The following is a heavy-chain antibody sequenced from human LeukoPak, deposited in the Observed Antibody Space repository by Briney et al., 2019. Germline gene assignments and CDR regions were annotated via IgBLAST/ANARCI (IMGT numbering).Heavy chain of an antibody. CDR1: GGSINSRTYY. Sequence: SETLSLTCTVSGGSINSRTYYWGWIRQPPWKGLEWIGNIYYSGSTFYNPSLKSRITISIDTSNNEFSLKLSSVTAADTAVCYCARIYYDSSGYYYEFDYWGQGTLVTVSS. J-gene: IGHJ4*02. CDR3: ARIYYDSSGYYYEFDY. D-gene: IGHD3-22*01. V-gene: IGHV4-39*01. CDR2: IYYSGST.